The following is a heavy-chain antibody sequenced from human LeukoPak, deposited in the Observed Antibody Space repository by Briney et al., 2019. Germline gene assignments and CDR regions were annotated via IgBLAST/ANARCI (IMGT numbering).Heavy chain of an antibody. J-gene: IGHJ4*02. CDR3: ARQGGLYYYDSSGSKYYFDY. D-gene: IGHD3-22*01. V-gene: IGHV5-51*01. CDR1: GYMFTSYW. CDR2: IYPGDSDT. Sequence: GESLKISCKGSGYMFTSYWIGWVRQMPGKGLEWMGIIYPGDSDTRYSPSFQGQVTISADKSISTAYLQWSSLKASDTAMYYCARQGGLYYYDSSGSKYYFDYWGQGTLVTVSS.